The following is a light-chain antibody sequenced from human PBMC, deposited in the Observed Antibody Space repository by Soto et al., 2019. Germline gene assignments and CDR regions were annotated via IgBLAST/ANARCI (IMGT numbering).Light chain of an antibody. Sequence: QSALTQPASVSGSPGQSITISCTGTSSDVGGYNYVSWYQQHPGKAPKLMIYEVSYPPSGVSYVFSGCKSGNTAALAISGLQAEYEADYYCSSYTSSSTLVCGTGTKVTVL. J-gene: IGLJ1*01. CDR2: EVS. CDR1: SSDVGGYNY. CDR3: SSYTSSSTLV. V-gene: IGLV2-14*01.